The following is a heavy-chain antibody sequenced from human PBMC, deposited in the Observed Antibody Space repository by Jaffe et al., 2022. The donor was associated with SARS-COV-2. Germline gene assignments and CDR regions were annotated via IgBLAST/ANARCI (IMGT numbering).Heavy chain of an antibody. Sequence: EVQLVQSGAEVKKPGESLKISCKGSGYSFTSYWIGWVRQMPGKGLEWMGIIYPGDSDTRYSPSFQGQVTISADKSISTAYLQWSSLKASDTAMYYCARSFHDYGDYESSQGYYYYMDVWGKGTTVTVSS. CDR1: GYSFTSYW. CDR2: IYPGDSDT. D-gene: IGHD4-17*01. J-gene: IGHJ6*03. CDR3: ARSFHDYGDYESSQGYYYYMDV. V-gene: IGHV5-51*01.